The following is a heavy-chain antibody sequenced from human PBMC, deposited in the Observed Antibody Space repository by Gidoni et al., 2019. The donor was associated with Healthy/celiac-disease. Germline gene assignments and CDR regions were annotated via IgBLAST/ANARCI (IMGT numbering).Heavy chain of an antibody. CDR2: IYHSGST. Sequence: QVQLQESGPGLVKPSETLSLTCTVSGYSISSGYYWGWIRQPPGKGLEWIGSIYHSGSTYYNPSLKSRVTISVDTSKNQFSLKLSSVTAADTAVYYCARDALRYFDWLLSAMPPDSWFDPWGQGTLVTVSS. CDR3: ARDALRYFDWLLSAMPPDSWFDP. V-gene: IGHV4-38-2*02. CDR1: GYSISSGYY. D-gene: IGHD3-9*01. J-gene: IGHJ5*02.